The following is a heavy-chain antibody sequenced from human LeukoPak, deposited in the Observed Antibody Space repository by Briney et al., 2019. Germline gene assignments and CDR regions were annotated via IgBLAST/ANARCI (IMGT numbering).Heavy chain of an antibody. CDR2: IYSGGST. V-gene: IGHV3-53*05. D-gene: IGHD6-13*01. J-gene: IGHJ4*02. CDR1: GFTVSNNY. Sequence: PGGSLRLSCAASGFTVSNNYMSWVRQAPGKGLEWVSVIYSGGSTYYADSVKGRFTISRDTSKNTLSLQMNSLRAEDTAVYYCARDQIHYGYSSSWYLDYWGQGTLVTVSS. CDR3: ARDQIHYGYSSSWYLDY.